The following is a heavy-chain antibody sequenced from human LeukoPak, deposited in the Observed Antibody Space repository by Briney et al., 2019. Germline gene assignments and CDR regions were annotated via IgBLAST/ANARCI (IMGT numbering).Heavy chain of an antibody. Sequence: RSLRLSCAASGFTFSSYGMHWVRQAPGKGLEWEAVISSDRSNKYYADSVTSRFTISRDNSKNTLYLQMNSLRAEDTAVYYCAKSHNSGGYTIDYWGQGTLVTVSS. V-gene: IGHV3-30*18. J-gene: IGHJ4*02. CDR2: ISSDRSNK. D-gene: IGHD6-19*01. CDR3: AKSHNSGGYTIDY. CDR1: GFTFSSYG.